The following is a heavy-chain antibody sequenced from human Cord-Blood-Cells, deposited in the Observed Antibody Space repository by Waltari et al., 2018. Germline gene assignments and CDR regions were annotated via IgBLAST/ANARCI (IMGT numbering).Heavy chain of an antibody. V-gene: IGHV3-21*01. J-gene: IGHJ4*02. CDR3: ARGALGGGAPFYFDY. D-gene: IGHD2-15*01. CDR2: ISSSSSYI. Sequence: EVQLVESGGGLVKPGGSLRLSCAASGFTFSSYSMNWVRQAPGKGLEWVSSISSSSSYIYSADSVKGRFTISRDNAKNSLYLQMNSLRAEDTAVYYCARGALGGGAPFYFDYWGQGTLVTVSS. CDR1: GFTFSSYS.